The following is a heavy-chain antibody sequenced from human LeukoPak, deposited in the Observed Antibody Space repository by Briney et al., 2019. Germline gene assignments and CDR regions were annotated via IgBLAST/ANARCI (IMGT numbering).Heavy chain of an antibody. CDR3: AKSNGYGLVDI. V-gene: IGHV4-59*04. CDR1: GFTFSSYE. Sequence: PGGSLRLSCVASGFTFSSYEMNWVRQAPGKGLEWIGNIFYSGGTYYSPSLTSRVTISLDTSRNQFSLKLNSVTAADTAVYYCAKSNGYGLVDIWGQGTMVTVSS. CDR2: IFYSGGT. D-gene: IGHD3-10*01. J-gene: IGHJ3*02.